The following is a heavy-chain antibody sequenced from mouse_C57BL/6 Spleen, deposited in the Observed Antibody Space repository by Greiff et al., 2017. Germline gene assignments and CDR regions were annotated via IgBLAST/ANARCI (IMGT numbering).Heavy chain of an antibody. CDR2: IWGVGST. J-gene: IGHJ3*01. Sequence: QVQLQPSGPGLVAPSQSLSITCTVSGFSLTSYGVDWVRQSPGKGLEWLGVIWGVGSTNYNSALKSRLSISKDNSKSQVFLKMNSLQTDYTAMYYCASGAGGYSLAYWGQGTLVTVSA. V-gene: IGHV2-6*01. CDR1: GFSLTSYG. D-gene: IGHD2-3*01. CDR3: ASGAGGYSLAY.